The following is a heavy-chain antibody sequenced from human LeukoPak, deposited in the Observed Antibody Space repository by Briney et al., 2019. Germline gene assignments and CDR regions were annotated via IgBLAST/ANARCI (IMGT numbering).Heavy chain of an antibody. Sequence: SVKVSCKASGGTFSSYAISWVRQAPGQGLEWMGRIIPIFGTANYAQKFQGRVTITTDESTSTAYMELSSLRSEDTAVYYCARDLSYGSNWFDPWGQGTLVTVSS. CDR2: IIPIFGTA. J-gene: IGHJ5*02. D-gene: IGHD5-18*01. V-gene: IGHV1-69*05. CDR1: GGTFSSYA. CDR3: ARDLSYGSNWFDP.